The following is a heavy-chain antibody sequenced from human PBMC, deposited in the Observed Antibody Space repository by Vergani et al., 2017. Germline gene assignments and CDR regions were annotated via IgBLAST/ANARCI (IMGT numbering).Heavy chain of an antibody. Sequence: QVQLQESGPGLVKPSGTLSLTCAVSGGSISSSNWWSWVRQPPGKGLEWIGEIYHSGSTNYNPSLKSRVTISVDTSKNQFSLKLSSVTAADTAVYYCARIVRGYCSSTSCYDYWGQGTLVTVSS. CDR3: ARIVRGYCSSTSCYDY. CDR2: IYHSGST. D-gene: IGHD2-2*01. V-gene: IGHV4-4*02. J-gene: IGHJ4*02. CDR1: GGSISSSNW.